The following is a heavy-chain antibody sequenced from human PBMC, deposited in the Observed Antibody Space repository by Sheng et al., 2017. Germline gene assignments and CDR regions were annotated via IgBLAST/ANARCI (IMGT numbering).Heavy chain of an antibody. Sequence: EVQLVESGGGLVQPGGSLRLSCAASGFTFSSYDMHWVRQATGKGLEWVSAIGTAGDTYYPGSVKGRFTISRENAKNSLYLQMNSLRAGDTAVYYCARAHGTMDAFDIWGQGTMVTVSS. J-gene: IGHJ3*02. V-gene: IGHV3-13*01. CDR1: GFTFSSYD. CDR3: ARAHGTMDAFDI. D-gene: IGHD3-10*01. CDR2: IGTAGDT.